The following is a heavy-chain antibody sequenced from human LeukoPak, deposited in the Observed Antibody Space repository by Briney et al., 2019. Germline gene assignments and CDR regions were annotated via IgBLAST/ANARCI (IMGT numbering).Heavy chain of an antibody. V-gene: IGHV1-8*01. D-gene: IGHD2-2*01. CDR3: ARDSCSSTSCQEFDY. CDR2: MSPKKTNT. J-gene: IGHJ4*02. Sequence: ASVKVSCKASGYIFTSYSLNWVRRAPGQGLECTGSMSPKKTNTGYAQQFQGRVTMTRNISIRTAYTEVSSLRSEDTVVYYCARDSCSSTSCQEFDYWGQGTLVTVSS. CDR1: GYIFTSYS.